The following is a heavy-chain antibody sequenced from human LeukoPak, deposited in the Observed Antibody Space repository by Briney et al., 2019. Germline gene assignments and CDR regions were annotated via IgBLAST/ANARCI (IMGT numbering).Heavy chain of an antibody. V-gene: IGHV3-7*01. D-gene: IGHD3-9*01. CDR1: GFTFSSYW. Sequence: GGSLRLSCAASGFTFSSYWMSWVRQAPGKGLEWVANIKQDGSEKYYVDSVKGRFTISRDNAKNSLYLQMNSLRAEDMAVYYCARDQPDYDILTGYYLIDWGQGTLVTVSS. CDR3: ARDQPDYDILTGYYLID. CDR2: IKQDGSEK. J-gene: IGHJ4*02.